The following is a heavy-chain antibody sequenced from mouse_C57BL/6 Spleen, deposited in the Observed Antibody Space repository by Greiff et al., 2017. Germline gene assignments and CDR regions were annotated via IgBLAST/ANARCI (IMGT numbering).Heavy chain of an antibody. D-gene: IGHD1-1*01. J-gene: IGHJ1*03. CDR2: IDPADGDT. CDR1: GFNINDYY. V-gene: IGHV14-2*01. CDR3: ARSTTVWYFDF. Sequence: VQLKESGAELVKPGASVKLSCKASGFNINDYYMHWVKQRTEQGLEWIGRIDPADGDTKYAPKFKGKATITADTSSNTAYLQLSSLTSEDTAVYYCARSTTVWYFDFWGTGTTVTVSS.